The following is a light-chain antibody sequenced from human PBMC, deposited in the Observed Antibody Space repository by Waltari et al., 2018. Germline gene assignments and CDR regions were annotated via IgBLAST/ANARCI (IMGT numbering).Light chain of an antibody. CDR1: QSLLYSSNNKNY. CDR2: WAS. J-gene: IGKJ2*03. V-gene: IGKV4-1*01. CDR3: QQYYGSPPYS. Sequence: DIVMTQSPDSLAVSLGERPPINSRSSQSLLYSSNNKNYLAWYQQKPGQPPKLLIYWASTRESGVPDRFSGSGSGTDFTLTISSLQAEDVAVYYCQQYYGSPPYSFGQGTKLEIK.